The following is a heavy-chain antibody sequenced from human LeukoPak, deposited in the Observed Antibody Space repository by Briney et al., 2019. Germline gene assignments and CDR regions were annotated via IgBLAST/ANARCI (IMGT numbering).Heavy chain of an antibody. V-gene: IGHV3-66*02. D-gene: IGHD1-1*01. CDR1: GFTVSSNY. CDR3: ALEDVTTGMFGMDV. Sequence: PGGSPRLSCAASGFTVSSNYMSWVRQAPGKGLEWVSVIYSGGSTYYADSVKGRFTISRDNSKNTLYLQMNSLRAEETAVYYCALEDVTTGMFGMDVWGQGTTVTVSS. J-gene: IGHJ6*02. CDR2: IYSGGST.